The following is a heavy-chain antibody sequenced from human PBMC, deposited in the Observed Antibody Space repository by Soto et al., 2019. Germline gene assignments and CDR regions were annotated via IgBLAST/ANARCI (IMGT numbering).Heavy chain of an antibody. D-gene: IGHD6-13*01. CDR1: GFTFSTHA. V-gene: IGHV3-30-3*01. Sequence: GGALRLSCAASGFTFSTHAMHWVRQAPGKGLECVAIVSFDGSNKYYADSVKGRFTISRDNSKNTLYLQMSGLTPEDTAFYYCARDQTGITTAGGGRIDHWGQGTLVTVSS. CDR3: ARDQTGITTAGGGRIDH. J-gene: IGHJ4*02. CDR2: VSFDGSNK.